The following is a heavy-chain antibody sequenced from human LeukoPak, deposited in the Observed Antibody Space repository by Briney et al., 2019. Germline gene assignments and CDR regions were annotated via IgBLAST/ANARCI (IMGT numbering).Heavy chain of an antibody. V-gene: IGHV1-69*13. D-gene: IGHD6-13*01. Sequence: EASVTVSCTASGGTFSSYAISWVRQAPGQGLEWMGGIIPIFGTANYAQKFQGRVTITADESTSTAYMELSSLRSEDTAVYYCARGEGAGFDYWGQGTLVTVSS. CDR2: IIPIFGTA. CDR1: GGTFSSYA. J-gene: IGHJ4*02. CDR3: ARGEGAGFDY.